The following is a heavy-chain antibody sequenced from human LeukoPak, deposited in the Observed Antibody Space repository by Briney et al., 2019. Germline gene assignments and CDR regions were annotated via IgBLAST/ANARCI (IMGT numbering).Heavy chain of an antibody. CDR3: ARDQVSYSPFDY. CDR2: IYYSGST. Sequence: SETLSLTCTASGGSISSYYWGWIRQPPGKGLEWIGSIYYSGSTYYNPSLKSRVTISVDTSKNQFSLKLSSVTAADTAVYYCARDQVSYSPFDYWGQGTLVTVSS. J-gene: IGHJ4*02. V-gene: IGHV4-39*07. CDR1: GGSISSYY. D-gene: IGHD2-15*01.